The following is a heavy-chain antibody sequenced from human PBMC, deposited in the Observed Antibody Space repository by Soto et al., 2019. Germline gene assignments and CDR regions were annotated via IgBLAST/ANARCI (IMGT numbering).Heavy chain of an antibody. Sequence: PSETLSLTCTVSGGSISSYYWSWIRQPPGKGLEWIGYIYYSGSTNYNPSLKSRVTISVDTSKNQFSLKLSSVTAADTAVYYCAREAAVAASSFDYWGQGTLVTVSS. V-gene: IGHV4-59*01. D-gene: IGHD6-13*01. CDR3: AREAAVAASSFDY. CDR2: IYYSGST. CDR1: GGSISSYY. J-gene: IGHJ4*02.